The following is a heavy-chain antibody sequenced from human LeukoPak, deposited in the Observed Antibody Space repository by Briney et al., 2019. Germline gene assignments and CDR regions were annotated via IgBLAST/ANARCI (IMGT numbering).Heavy chain of an antibody. V-gene: IGHV1-24*01. J-gene: IGHJ3*02. D-gene: IGHD3-22*01. CDR3: ATSTYYYDSSGYYRNAFDI. Sequence: ASVKVSCKVSGYTLTELSMHWVRQAPGKGLEWMGGFDPEDGETIYAQKFQGRVTMTEDTSTDTAYMELSSLRSEDTAVYYCATSTYYYDSSGYYRNAFDIWGQGTMVTVSS. CDR2: FDPEDGET. CDR1: GYTLTELS.